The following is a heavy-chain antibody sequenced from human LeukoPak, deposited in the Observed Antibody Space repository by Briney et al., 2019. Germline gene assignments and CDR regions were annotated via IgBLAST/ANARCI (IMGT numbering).Heavy chain of an antibody. CDR2: ISPSGDRT. J-gene: IGHJ4*02. D-gene: IGHD6-13*01. CDR3: AKAYSATY. Sequence: GGSLRLSCAASLFTFSTYDTSWVRQAPGKGLEWVSTISPSGDRTYYADSVKGRFTISRDNSKNTLSLQMNSLRVEDAAMYYCAKAYSATYWGQGTLVTVSS. V-gene: IGHV3-23*01. CDR1: LFTFSTYD.